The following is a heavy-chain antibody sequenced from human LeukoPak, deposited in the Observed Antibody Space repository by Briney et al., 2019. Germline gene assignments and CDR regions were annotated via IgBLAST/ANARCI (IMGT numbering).Heavy chain of an antibody. D-gene: IGHD6-6*01. CDR3: ARRLKARADDY. CDR1: GGAFNTFA. V-gene: IGHV1-18*01. Sequence: ASVKVSCKASGGAFNTFAIHWVRQPPGQGLEGMGWISAYNGNTNYAQNLQGRVTMTTDTSTSTAYMELRSLRSDDTAVYYCARRLKARADDYWGQGTLVTVSS. J-gene: IGHJ4*02. CDR2: ISAYNGNT.